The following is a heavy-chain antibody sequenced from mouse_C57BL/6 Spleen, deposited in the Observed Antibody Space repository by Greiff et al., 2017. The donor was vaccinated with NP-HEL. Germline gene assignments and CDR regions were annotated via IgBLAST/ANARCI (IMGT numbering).Heavy chain of an antibody. V-gene: IGHV1-69*01. D-gene: IGHD3-3*01. J-gene: IGHJ2*01. CDR2: IDPSDSYT. CDR1: GYTFTSYW. Sequence: QVQLQQPGAELVMPGASVKLSCKASGYTFTSYWMHWVKQRPGQGLEWMGEIDPSDSYTNYNQKFKGKSTLTVDKSSSTAYMQLSSLTSEDSAVYYCALTGTRGYYFDYWGQGTTLTVSS. CDR3: ALTGTRGYYFDY.